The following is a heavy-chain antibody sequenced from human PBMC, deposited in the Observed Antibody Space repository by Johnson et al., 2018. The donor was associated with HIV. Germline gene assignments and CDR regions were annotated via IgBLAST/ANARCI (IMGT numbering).Heavy chain of an antibody. V-gene: IGHV3-13*01. Sequence: VQLVESGGGLVQPGGSLRLSCAASGFTFSNYDMHWVRQATGKGLDWVSAIGTAGETYYPGSVKGRFTISRENAKNSLYLQMNSLRAEDTAFYYCARSRGGSSEDAFDIWGQGTMVTVSS. J-gene: IGHJ3*02. CDR2: IGTAGET. D-gene: IGHD1-26*01. CDR1: GFTFSNYD. CDR3: ARSRGGSSEDAFDI.